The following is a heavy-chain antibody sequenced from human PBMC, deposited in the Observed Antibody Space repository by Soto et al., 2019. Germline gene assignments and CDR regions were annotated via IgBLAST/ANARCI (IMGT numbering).Heavy chain of an antibody. Sequence: SETLSLTCAVSGYSISSGYYWGWIRQPPGKGLEWIGSIYHSGSTYYNPSLKSRVTISVDTSKNQFSLKLSSVTAADTAVYYSARAPGLERRLAYFDYWGQGTLVTVSS. CDR3: ARAPGLERRLAYFDY. J-gene: IGHJ4*02. CDR1: GYSISSGYY. D-gene: IGHD1-1*01. CDR2: IYHSGST. V-gene: IGHV4-38-2*01.